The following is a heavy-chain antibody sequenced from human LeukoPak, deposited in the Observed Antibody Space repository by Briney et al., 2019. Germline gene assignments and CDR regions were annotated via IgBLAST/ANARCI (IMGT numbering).Heavy chain of an antibody. D-gene: IGHD2-8*01. CDR2: ISWNSGSI. CDR1: GFTFDDYA. Sequence: TGGSLRLSCAASGFTFDDYAMHWVRQAPGKGLEWVSGISWNSGSIGYADSVKSRFTISRDNAKNSLYLQMNSLRAEDMALYYCAKDMYGAFDIWGQGTMVTVSS. V-gene: IGHV3-9*03. J-gene: IGHJ3*02. CDR3: AKDMYGAFDI.